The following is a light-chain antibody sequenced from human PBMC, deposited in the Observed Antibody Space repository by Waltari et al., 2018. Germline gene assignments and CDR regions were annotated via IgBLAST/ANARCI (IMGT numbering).Light chain of an antibody. V-gene: IGKV1-39*01. Sequence: DIQMTQSPSSLSASVGDRVTITCRASLSITRYLNWYQQKPGKAPKLLIYTTSTLQSDIPSRFSGSGSGTDFTLTINSLQPEDFATYYCQQLNTYPPSFTFGPGTKVEIK. CDR2: TTS. CDR3: QQLNTYPPSFT. J-gene: IGKJ3*01. CDR1: LSITRY.